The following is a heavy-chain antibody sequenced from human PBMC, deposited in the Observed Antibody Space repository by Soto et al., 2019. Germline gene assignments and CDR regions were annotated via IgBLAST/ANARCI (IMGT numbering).Heavy chain of an antibody. V-gene: IGHV4-59*01. Sequence: QVQLQESGPGLVKPSETLSLIYIVSSGSISNYNWSWVRQPPGKGLEWMGYIYYSGGTRYNPSLKSRVTISVDTSKNQFSLKLSSVIAADTAVYYCARHGSSDQDDAFDIWGQGTMVTVSS. CDR2: IYYSGGT. J-gene: IGHJ3*02. CDR1: SGSISNYN. CDR3: ARHGSSDQDDAFDI. D-gene: IGHD3-22*01.